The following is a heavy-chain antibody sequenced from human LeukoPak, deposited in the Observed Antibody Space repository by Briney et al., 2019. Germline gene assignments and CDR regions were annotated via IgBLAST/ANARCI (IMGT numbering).Heavy chain of an antibody. CDR1: GGSLSGYY. D-gene: IGHD5-18*01. Sequence: SETLSLTCAVYGGSLSGYYWSWIRQPPGKGLEWIGEINHSGSTNYNPSLKSRVTISVDTSKNQFSLKLSSVTAADTAVYYCARDGVDTAMSFWFDPWGQGTLVTVSS. V-gene: IGHV4-34*01. CDR2: INHSGST. CDR3: ARDGVDTAMSFWFDP. J-gene: IGHJ5*02.